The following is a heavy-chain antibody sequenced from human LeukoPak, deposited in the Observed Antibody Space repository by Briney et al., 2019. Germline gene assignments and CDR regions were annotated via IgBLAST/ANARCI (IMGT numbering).Heavy chain of an antibody. D-gene: IGHD2-15*01. CDR1: GYSFTNYW. Sequence: PGGSLKISCKGSGYSFTNYWIGWVRQMPGKGLEWMGIIYPGDADTKYSPSFQGQVTISADKSISTASLQWSSLKASDTAMYYCARLVGAAVVRYFDSWGQGTLVTVSS. CDR2: IYPGDADT. V-gene: IGHV5-51*01. CDR3: ARLVGAAVVRYFDS. J-gene: IGHJ4*02.